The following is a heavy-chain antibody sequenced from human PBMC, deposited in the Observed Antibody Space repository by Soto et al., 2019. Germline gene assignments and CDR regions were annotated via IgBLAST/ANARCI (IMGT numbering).Heavy chain of an antibody. J-gene: IGHJ4*02. V-gene: IGHV4-59*01. CDR3: ARAEGYYYDSSGQFDY. CDR2: IYYSGST. Sequence: ETLSLTCTVSGGSISSYYWSWIRQPPGKGLEWIGYIYYSGSTNYNPSLKSRVTISVDTSKNQFSLKLSSVTAADTAVYYCARAEGYYYDSSGQFDYWGQGTLVTVSS. CDR1: GGSISSYY. D-gene: IGHD3-22*01.